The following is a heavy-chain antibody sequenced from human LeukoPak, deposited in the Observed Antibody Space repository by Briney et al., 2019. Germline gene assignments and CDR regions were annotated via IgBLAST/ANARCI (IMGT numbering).Heavy chain of an antibody. CDR3: AREWRSDYETINWFDP. D-gene: IGHD5-12*01. CDR1: GDSISSGDHY. Sequence: PSQTLSLTCTVSGDSISSGDHYWSWIRQPPGKGLEWIGYISYSGSTYYSPSLKSRLNISVDTSKNQFSLKLSSVTAADTAVYYCAREWRSDYETINWFDPGGQGTLVTVSS. J-gene: IGHJ5*02. CDR2: ISYSGST. V-gene: IGHV4-30-4*01.